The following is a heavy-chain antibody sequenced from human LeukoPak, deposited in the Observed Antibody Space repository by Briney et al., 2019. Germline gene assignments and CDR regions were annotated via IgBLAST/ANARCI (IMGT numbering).Heavy chain of an antibody. CDR3: TTMAELWFGEFDY. J-gene: IGHJ4*02. D-gene: IGHD3-10*01. V-gene: IGHV3-15*01. Sequence: GGSLRLSCAASVFTFSNAWMSWVPQAPGKGLEWVGRIKSKTDGGTTDYAAPVKGRFTISRDDSKNTLYLQMNSLKTEDTAVYYCTTMAELWFGEFDYWGQGTLVTVSS. CDR2: IKSKTDGGTT. CDR1: VFTFSNAW.